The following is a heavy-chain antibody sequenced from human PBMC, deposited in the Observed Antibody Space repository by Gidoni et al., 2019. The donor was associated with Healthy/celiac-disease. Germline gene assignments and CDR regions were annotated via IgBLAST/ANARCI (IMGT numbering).Heavy chain of an antibody. V-gene: IGHV3-48*02. CDR2: ISSSSSSI. Sequence: EVQLVESGGGLVQPGGSLRLSCAASGFTFSSYSMIWVRQAQGKGLDCVSYISSSSSSIYYADSVKGRFTISRDNAKNSVYLQMNSLRDEDTAVYYCARATELDYDFWSTYSPYYFDYWGQGTLVTVSS. CDR1: GFTFSSYS. D-gene: IGHD3-3*01. J-gene: IGHJ4*02. CDR3: ARATELDYDFWSTYSPYYFDY.